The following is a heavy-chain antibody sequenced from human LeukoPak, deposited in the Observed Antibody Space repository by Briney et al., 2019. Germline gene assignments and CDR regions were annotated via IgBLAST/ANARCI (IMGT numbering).Heavy chain of an antibody. D-gene: IGHD5-18*01. Sequence: GGSLRLSCAASGFTFSSYAMSWVRQAPGNGLEWVSAISGSGGSTYYADSVKGRFTISRDNSKNTLYLQMNSLRAEDTAVYYCAKVKGGIQYPNHFDYWGQGTLVTVSS. CDR1: GFTFSSYA. CDR2: ISGSGGST. CDR3: AKVKGGIQYPNHFDY. V-gene: IGHV3-23*01. J-gene: IGHJ4*02.